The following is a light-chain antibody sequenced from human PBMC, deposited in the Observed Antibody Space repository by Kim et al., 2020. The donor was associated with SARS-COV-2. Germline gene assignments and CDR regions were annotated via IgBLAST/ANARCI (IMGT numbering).Light chain of an antibody. V-gene: IGKV1-27*01. Sequence: ATLGDRVSIPCRASQDVSNYLAWYQQGPGKVPKLLIYDASALQSGVPSRFAGSGSGTDFTLTITNLQPEDVATYYCQKYKSVPWTFGPGTKVDIK. CDR3: QKYKSVPWT. CDR2: DAS. J-gene: IGKJ1*01. CDR1: QDVSNY.